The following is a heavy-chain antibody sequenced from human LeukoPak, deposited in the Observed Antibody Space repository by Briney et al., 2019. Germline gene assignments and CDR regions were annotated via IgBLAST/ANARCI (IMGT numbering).Heavy chain of an antibody. Sequence: ASVKVSCKASGYTFTRYGMSWVRQAPGQALEWMGWISANNGNRNYAQKLQGRVTMTTDTSTSTAYMELRSLRSDNTAVYYCARGGIQIWTPHFLDYWGQGTLVTVSS. D-gene: IGHD5-18*01. CDR1: GYTFTRYG. CDR2: ISANNGNR. V-gene: IGHV1-18*01. J-gene: IGHJ4*02. CDR3: ARGGIQIWTPHFLDY.